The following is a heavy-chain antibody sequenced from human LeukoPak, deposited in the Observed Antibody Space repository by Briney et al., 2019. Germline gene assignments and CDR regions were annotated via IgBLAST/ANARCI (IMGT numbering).Heavy chain of an antibody. Sequence: GGSLRLSCAASGFTFDDYAMHWVRQAPGKGLEWVSGISWNSGSIGYADSVKGRFTISRDNAKNSLYLQMNSLRAEDTASYYCAKDTDSSGWYVPDYWGQGTLVTVSS. CDR3: AKDTDSSGWYVPDY. V-gene: IGHV3-9*01. CDR2: ISWNSGSI. D-gene: IGHD6-19*01. J-gene: IGHJ4*02. CDR1: GFTFDDYA.